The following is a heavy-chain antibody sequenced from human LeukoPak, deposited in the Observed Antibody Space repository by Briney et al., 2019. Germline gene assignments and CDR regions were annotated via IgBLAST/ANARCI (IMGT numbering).Heavy chain of an antibody. CDR2: INPDGSGR. Sequence: SGGSLRLSCAASGLTFSNSWMSWVRQAPGKRLEWVAEINPDGSGRYYVDSVRGRFTISRDNAKNSVFLQLNSLRAEDTAVYYCGTFDLYWGQGTLVTVSS. J-gene: IGHJ4*02. V-gene: IGHV3-7*01. CDR1: GLTFSNSW. CDR3: GTFDLY. D-gene: IGHD3-10*01.